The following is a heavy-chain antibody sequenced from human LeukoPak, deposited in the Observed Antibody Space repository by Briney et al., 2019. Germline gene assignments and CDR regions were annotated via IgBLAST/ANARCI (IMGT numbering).Heavy chain of an antibody. CDR3: ARVATYAFDY. Sequence: GGSLRLSCAASGFTFSSYSMNWVRQGPGKGLEWLSYISSSSTFIDYADSVRGRFTISRDNAKNSLYLQMNSLKDEDTAVYYCARVATYAFDYWGQGTLVTVSS. V-gene: IGHV3-48*02. CDR2: ISSSSTFI. J-gene: IGHJ4*02. CDR1: GFTFSSYS. D-gene: IGHD2-2*01.